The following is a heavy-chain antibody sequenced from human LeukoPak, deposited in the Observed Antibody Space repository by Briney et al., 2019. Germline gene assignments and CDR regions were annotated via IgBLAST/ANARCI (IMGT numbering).Heavy chain of an antibody. J-gene: IGHJ5*01. D-gene: IGHD6-19*01. V-gene: IGHV3-21*04. CDR1: GFALRSYS. CDR2: ISSTSAYI. Sequence: GGSLRLSCAASGFALRSYSVTWVRQAPGKGLEWVSSISSTSAYIYYAESVKGRFSISRDNVDNVVHLQMSSLRNEDTAFYYCARVAVAGPTGWFDSWGQGTLVTVSS. CDR3: ARVAVAGPTGWFDS.